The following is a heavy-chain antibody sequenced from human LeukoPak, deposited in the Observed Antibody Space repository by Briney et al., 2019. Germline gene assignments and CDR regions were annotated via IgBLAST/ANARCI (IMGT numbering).Heavy chain of an antibody. J-gene: IGHJ3*02. CDR3: ARACSDGSCYFAAFDI. D-gene: IGHD2-15*01. V-gene: IGHV3-23*01. CDR1: GFTFSRYA. Sequence: GGSLRLSCAASGFTFSRYAMSWIRQAPGKGPEWVSAIRDGGGSTYYADSVKGRFTISRDSSKNTLSLQMNSLRAEDTAVYYCARACSDGSCYFAAFDIWGQGTMVTVSS. CDR2: IRDGGGST.